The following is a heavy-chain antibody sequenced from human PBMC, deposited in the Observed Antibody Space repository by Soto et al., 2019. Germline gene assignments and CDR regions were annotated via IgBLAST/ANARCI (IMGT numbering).Heavy chain of an antibody. CDR2: IIPIFGTA. CDR1: GGTFSSYA. J-gene: IGHJ6*02. D-gene: IGHD3-3*01. V-gene: IGHV1-69*13. CDR3: ARDFLSGITIFGVVINYGMDV. Sequence: SVKVSCKASGGTFSSYAISRVRQAPGQGLEWMGGIIPIFGTANYAQKFQGRVTITADESTSTAYMELSSLRSDDTAVYYCARDFLSGITIFGVVINYGMDVWGQGTTVTVSS.